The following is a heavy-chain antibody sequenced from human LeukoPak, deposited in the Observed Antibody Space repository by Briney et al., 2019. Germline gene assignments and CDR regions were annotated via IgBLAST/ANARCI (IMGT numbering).Heavy chain of an antibody. V-gene: IGHV3-23*01. CDR1: GFTFSSYG. CDR2: NSGSGGSS. J-gene: IGHJ4*02. Sequence: GRSLRLSCAASGFTFSSYGMSWVRQAPGKGLEWVSANSGSGGSSFYADSVKGRFTVSRDNSRNTLYLQMNSLRVEDTALYYCAKSLSGWYAKSFDYWGQGTLVTVSS. CDR3: AKSLSGWYAKSFDY. D-gene: IGHD6-19*01.